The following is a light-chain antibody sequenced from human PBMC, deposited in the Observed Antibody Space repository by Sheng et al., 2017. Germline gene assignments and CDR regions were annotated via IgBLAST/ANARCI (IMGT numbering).Light chain of an antibody. CDR1: QSILYSSNNKNY. CDR2: WAS. Sequence: DFVMTQSPDSLAVSLGERATINCKSSQSILYSSNNKNYLSWYQKKPGQPPKLLIYWASTRESGVPDRFSGSGSGTDFTLTISNLQAEDVAVYYCQQYYIAPHTFGQGTNLEI. J-gene: IGKJ2*01. CDR3: QQYYIAPHT. V-gene: IGKV4-1*01.